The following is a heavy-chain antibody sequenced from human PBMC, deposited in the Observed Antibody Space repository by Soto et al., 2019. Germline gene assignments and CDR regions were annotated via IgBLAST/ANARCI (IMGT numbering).Heavy chain of an antibody. V-gene: IGHV1-18*01. D-gene: IGHD2-15*01. CDR3: ARAEVDCSGGSCYSSLFDY. CDR2: ISAYNGNT. J-gene: IGHJ4*02. Sequence: ASVKVSCKASGYTFTSYGISWVRQAPGQGLEWMGWISAYNGNTNYAQKLQGRVTMTTDTSTSTAYMELRSLRSEDTAVYYCARAEVDCSGGSCYSSLFDYWGQGTLVTVSS. CDR1: GYTFTSYG.